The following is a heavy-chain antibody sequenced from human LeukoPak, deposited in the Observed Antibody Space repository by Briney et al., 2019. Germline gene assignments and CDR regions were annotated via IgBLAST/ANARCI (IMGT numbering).Heavy chain of an antibody. Sequence: GGSLRLSCAASGFTFSSYWMHWVRQAPGKGLVWVSRINSDGSSTSYADSVKGRFTISRDNAKNTLYLQMNSLRAEDTAVYYCRTSQLRLGTNGAFDYWGQGTLVTVSS. CDR3: RTSQLRLGTNGAFDY. CDR1: GFTFSSYW. CDR2: INSDGSST. D-gene: IGHD3-16*01. V-gene: IGHV3-74*01. J-gene: IGHJ4*02.